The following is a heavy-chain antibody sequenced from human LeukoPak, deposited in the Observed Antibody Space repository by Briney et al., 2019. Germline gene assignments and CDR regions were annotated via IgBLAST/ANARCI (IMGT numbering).Heavy chain of an antibody. V-gene: IGHV1-2*02. CDR2: LNPDGGGA. CDR3: ARVGPFDYYSYPMDV. J-gene: IGHJ6*02. Sequence: ASVKVSCKASGYTFTGPYIHWVRQAPGQGLEWMGWLNPDGGGAYYAQSFQGRVTMTRDTSISTAYMELSSLRFDDTAVYYCARVGPFDYYSYPMDVWGQGTTVTVSS. CDR1: GYTFTGPY.